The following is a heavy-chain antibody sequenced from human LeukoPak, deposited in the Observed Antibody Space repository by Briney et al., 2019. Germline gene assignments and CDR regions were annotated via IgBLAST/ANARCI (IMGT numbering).Heavy chain of an antibody. CDR1: GFTFSSYG. Sequence: GRSLRLSCAASGFTFSSYGMHWVRQAPGKGLEWVALIGYDGTNEYYADSVKGRFTISRDNSKNTLYLQMKSLRAEDTAVYYCARDFYYSRTSCYAPSFDYWGQGTLVTVSS. CDR3: ARDFYYSRTSCYAPSFDY. V-gene: IGHV3-33*01. J-gene: IGHJ4*02. CDR2: IGYDGTNE. D-gene: IGHD2-2*01.